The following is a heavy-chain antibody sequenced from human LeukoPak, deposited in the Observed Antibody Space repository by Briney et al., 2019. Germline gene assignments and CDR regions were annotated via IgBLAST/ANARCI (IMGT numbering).Heavy chain of an antibody. CDR1: GFTFSNYW. V-gene: IGHV3-7*04. D-gene: IGHD3-16*01. J-gene: IGHJ4*02. Sequence: GGSLRLSCAASGFTFSNYWMSWVRQAPGKGLEWVAIIKQDGSEKYYVDSVKGRFTISRDNAMNSLYLQMNSLRADDTAVYYCARGGRAYGDWGQGTLVTVSS. CDR3: ARGGRAYGD. CDR2: IKQDGSEK.